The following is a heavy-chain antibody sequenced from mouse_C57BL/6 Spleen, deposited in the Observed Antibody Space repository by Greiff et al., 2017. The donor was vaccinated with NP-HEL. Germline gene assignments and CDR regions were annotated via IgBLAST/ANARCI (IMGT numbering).Heavy chain of an antibody. CDR3: TTYGSSGAY. J-gene: IGHJ3*01. V-gene: IGHV14-4*01. D-gene: IGHD1-1*01. Sequence: VQLQQSGAELVRPGASVKLSCTASGFNIKDDYMHWVKQRPEQGLEWIGWIDPANGDTEYASKFQGKATITADKSSNTAYLQLSSLTSEDTAVYYCTTYGSSGAYWGQGTLVTVSA. CDR2: IDPANGDT. CDR1: GFNIKDDY.